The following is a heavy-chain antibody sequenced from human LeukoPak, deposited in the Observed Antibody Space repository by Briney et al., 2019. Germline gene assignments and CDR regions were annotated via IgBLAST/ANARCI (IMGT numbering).Heavy chain of an antibody. Sequence: PGGSLRLSCAASGFISDHYAMHWVRQAPGKGLEWVSLISGDGGGTYYTDSVRGRLTIFRDNSKNSLYLQMNGLTTEDTALYYCAKESDAFDLWGQGTMVSVSS. CDR3: AKESDAFDL. CDR2: ISGDGGGT. CDR1: GFISDHYA. J-gene: IGHJ3*01. V-gene: IGHV3-43*02.